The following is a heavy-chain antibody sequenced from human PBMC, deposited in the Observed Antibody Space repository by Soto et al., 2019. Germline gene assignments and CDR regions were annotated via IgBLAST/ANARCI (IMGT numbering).Heavy chain of an antibody. Sequence: ASVKVSCKASGYTFTSYGISWVRQAPGQGLEWMGWISAYNGNTNYAQKLQGRVTMTTDTSTSTAYMELRSLRSDDTAVYYCARDDVYSSGWKTGGDYWGQGTLVTVSS. D-gene: IGHD6-19*01. V-gene: IGHV1-18*01. CDR2: ISAYNGNT. CDR1: GYTFTSYG. CDR3: ARDDVYSSGWKTGGDY. J-gene: IGHJ4*02.